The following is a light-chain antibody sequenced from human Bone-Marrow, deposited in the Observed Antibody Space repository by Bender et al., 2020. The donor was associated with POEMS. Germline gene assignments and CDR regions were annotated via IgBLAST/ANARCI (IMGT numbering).Light chain of an antibody. CDR2: FDS. CDR1: DIGSYS. J-gene: IGLJ2*01. V-gene: IGLV3-21*01. CDR3: QAWDSSTVV. Sequence: SYVLTQPPSVSVAPGKTASITCGANDIGSYSVHWFQQKPGQAPRLVMSFDSDRPSGIPERFSGSHSGNTATLTIRRVEVGDEADYYCQAWDSSTVVFGGGTKMTVL.